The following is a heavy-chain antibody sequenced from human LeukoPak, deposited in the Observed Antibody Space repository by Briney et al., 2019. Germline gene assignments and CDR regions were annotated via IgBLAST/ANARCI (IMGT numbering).Heavy chain of an antibody. J-gene: IGHJ5*02. CDR1: GGSISSYD. V-gene: IGHV4-4*07. CDR2: TYTSGST. CDR3: ASPYYDSSGLSLP. Sequence: SETLSLTCAVSGGSISSYDWSWIRQPAGKGLEWIGRTYTSGSTNYNPSLKSRVTMSVDMSKNQFSLKLSSMIAADTAVYYCASPYYDSSGLSLPWGQGTLVTVSS. D-gene: IGHD3-22*01.